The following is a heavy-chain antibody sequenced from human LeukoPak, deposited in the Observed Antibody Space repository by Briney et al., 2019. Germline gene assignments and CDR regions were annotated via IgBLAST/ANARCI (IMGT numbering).Heavy chain of an antibody. CDR2: IKQDGSEK. CDR3: ARVPRWGGWDNFDY. J-gene: IGHJ4*02. D-gene: IGHD6-19*01. Sequence: GGSLRLSCAASRFTLSSYWMSWVRQAPGKGLEWVANIKQDGSEKYYVDSVKGRFTISRDNAENSLFLQMNSLRVEDTAVYYCARVPRWGGWDNFDYWGQGTLVTVSS. CDR1: RFTLSSYW. V-gene: IGHV3-7*01.